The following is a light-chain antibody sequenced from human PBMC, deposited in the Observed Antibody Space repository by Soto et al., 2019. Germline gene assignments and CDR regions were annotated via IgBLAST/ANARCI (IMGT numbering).Light chain of an antibody. CDR2: EDN. V-gene: IGLV6-57*04. Sequence: NFMLTQPHSVSESPGKTVTISCTRSSGSIASNYVQWYQQRPGSAPTTVIYEDNQRPSGVPDRFSGSIDSSSNSASLTLSGLKTEDEADYYCQSYDSSNQGVVFGGGTKLTVL. J-gene: IGLJ2*01. CDR3: QSYDSSNQGVV. CDR1: SGSIASNY.